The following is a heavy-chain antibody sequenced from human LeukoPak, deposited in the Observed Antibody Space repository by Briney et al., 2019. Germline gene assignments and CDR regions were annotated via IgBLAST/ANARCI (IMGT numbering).Heavy chain of an antibody. CDR1: GLTFSGSA. CDR2: IRSKANSYAT. Sequence: GGSLRLSCAASGLTFSGSAMHWVRQASGKGLERVGRIRSKANSYATAYAASVKGRFTISRDDSKNTAYLQMNSLKTEDTAVYYCTRQRRDYGDTYYYYMDVWGKGTTVTISS. CDR3: TRQRRDYGDTYYYYMDV. D-gene: IGHD4-17*01. J-gene: IGHJ6*03. V-gene: IGHV3-73*01.